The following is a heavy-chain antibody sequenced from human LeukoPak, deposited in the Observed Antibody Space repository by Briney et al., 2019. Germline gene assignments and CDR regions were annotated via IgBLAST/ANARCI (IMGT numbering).Heavy chain of an antibody. CDR1: GFTFNNHI. CDR2: INSGSSTI. Sequence: GGSLRLSCAASGFTFNNHIMNWVRQAPGKGLEWVSYINSGSSTIYYADSVKGRFTISRDNSKNTLYLQMNSLRAEDTAVYYCAREGLGDIAAVGTLGAPDHWGQGTLVTVSS. D-gene: IGHD6-13*01. J-gene: IGHJ4*02. V-gene: IGHV3-48*01. CDR3: AREGLGDIAAVGTLGAPDH.